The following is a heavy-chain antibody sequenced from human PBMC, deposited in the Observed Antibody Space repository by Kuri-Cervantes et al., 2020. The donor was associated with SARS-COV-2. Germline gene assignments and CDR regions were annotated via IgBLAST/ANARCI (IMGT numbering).Heavy chain of an antibody. CDR2: IYSGGST. D-gene: IGHD1-26*01. CDR1: GFTVSSNY. Sequence: GESLKISCAASGFTVSSNYMSWVRQAPGKGLEWVSVIYSGGSTYYADSVKGRFTISSDNSKNTLYLQMNSLRAEDTAVYYCARTNSGSFYFDYWGQGTLVTVSS. V-gene: IGHV3-53*01. CDR3: ARTNSGSFYFDY. J-gene: IGHJ4*02.